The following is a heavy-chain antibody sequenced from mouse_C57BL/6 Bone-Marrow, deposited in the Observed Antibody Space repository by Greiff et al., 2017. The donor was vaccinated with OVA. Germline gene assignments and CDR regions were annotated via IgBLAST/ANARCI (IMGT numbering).Heavy chain of an antibody. D-gene: IGHD1-1*01. CDR3: ARRGYGSSYRWYFDV. CDR2: INTSNGGT. CDR1: GYTFTSYW. J-gene: IGHJ1*03. V-gene: IGHV1-53*01. Sequence: VQLQQPGTELVKPGASVKLSCKASGYTFTSYWMHWVKQRPGQGLEWIGNINTSNGGTNYNEKFKSQATLTVDKSYSTAYMQLSSLTSEDSAVYYCARRGYGSSYRWYFDVWGTGTTVTVSS.